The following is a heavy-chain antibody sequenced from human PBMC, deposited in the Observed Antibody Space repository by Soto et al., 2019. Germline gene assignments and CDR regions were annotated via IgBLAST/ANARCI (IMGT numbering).Heavy chain of an antibody. CDR3: ARYGVSSSYSFDY. V-gene: IGHV5-51*01. CDR2: IYPGDSDT. J-gene: IGHJ4*02. D-gene: IGHD6-6*01. CDR1: GYSFTDYW. Sequence: GESLKISCKASGYSFTDYWIGWVRQMPGKGLEWMGIIYPGDSDTKYSPSFQGQVTMSADKSISTAYLQWNSLKASDTAMYYCARYGVSSSYSFDYWGQGTLVTVSS.